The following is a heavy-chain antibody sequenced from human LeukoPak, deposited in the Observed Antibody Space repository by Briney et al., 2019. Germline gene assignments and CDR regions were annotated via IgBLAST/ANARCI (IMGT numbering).Heavy chain of an antibody. Sequence: GGSLRLSCAASGFTFSDYYMSWIRQAPGKGLEWVSYISSSGSTIYYADSVKGRFTIPRDNAKNSLYLQMNSLRAEDTAVYYCARAAVDTAMERPFDYWGQGTLVTVSS. CDR2: ISSSGSTI. D-gene: IGHD5-18*01. CDR3: ARAAVDTAMERPFDY. CDR1: GFTFSDYY. J-gene: IGHJ4*02. V-gene: IGHV3-11*01.